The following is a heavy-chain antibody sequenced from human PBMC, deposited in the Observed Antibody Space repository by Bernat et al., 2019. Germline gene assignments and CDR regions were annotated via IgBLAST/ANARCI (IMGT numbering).Heavy chain of an antibody. CDR2: IWYDGSNQ. Sequence: QVQLVESGGGVVQPGRSLRLSCAASGFTFSSFGMHWVRQAPGKGLEWLAVIWYDGSNQYYADSVKGQFTISRDNSKNTLYLQMNSLRAEDTAVYYCARDRGTEVVFGKGGAFDIWGQGTTVTVSS. CDR3: ARDRGTEVVFGKGGAFDI. V-gene: IGHV3-33*01. CDR1: GFTFSSFG. D-gene: IGHD3-22*01. J-gene: IGHJ3*02.